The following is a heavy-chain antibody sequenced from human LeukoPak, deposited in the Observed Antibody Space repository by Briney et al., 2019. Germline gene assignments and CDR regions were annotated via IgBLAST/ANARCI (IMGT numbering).Heavy chain of an antibody. J-gene: IGHJ4*02. V-gene: IGHV3-30-3*01. CDR2: ISYDGSNK. D-gene: IGHD6-6*01. CDR3: ARDRQAYFDY. Sequence: GGSLRLSCAASGFTFSSYAMHWVRQAPGKGLEWVAVISYDGSNKYYADSVKGRFTISRDNSKNTLYLQMISLRAEDTAVYYCARDRQAYFDYWGQGTLVTVSS. CDR1: GFTFSSYA.